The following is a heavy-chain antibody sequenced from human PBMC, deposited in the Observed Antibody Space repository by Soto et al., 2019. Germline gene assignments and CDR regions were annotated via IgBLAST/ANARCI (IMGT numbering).Heavy chain of an antibody. J-gene: IGHJ6*02. CDR1: GFTFSAHY. CDR3: ARDRQPSSYIGLDV. Sequence: QVPLVASGGGLVYPGGSLRLSCEASGFTFSAHYMSWVRQAPGKGLEWVSHISGSGDTIKYADSVKGRFTISRDNAKNSLYLQMNSLRAEDTAVYYCARDRQPSSYIGLDVWGQGTTVTVSS. D-gene: IGHD4-4*01. CDR2: ISGSGDTI. V-gene: IGHV3-11*01.